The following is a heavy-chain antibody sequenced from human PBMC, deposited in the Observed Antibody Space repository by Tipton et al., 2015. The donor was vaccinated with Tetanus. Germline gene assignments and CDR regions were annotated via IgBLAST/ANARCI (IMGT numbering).Heavy chain of an antibody. CDR1: GDRLSSDIAA. J-gene: IGHJ4*02. D-gene: IGHD2-2*01. CDR2: TYYGSKWSN. CDR3: ARGYAGGAWDV. Sequence: GLVKPSQTLSDTCVISGDRLSSDIAAWYWIRQAPSRGLEWLGRTYYGSKWSNDYAVSVKSRVTITSDTSKNQFSLQLGSVTPEDPAVYYCARGYAGGAWDVWGQGNLVTVSS. V-gene: IGHV6-1*01.